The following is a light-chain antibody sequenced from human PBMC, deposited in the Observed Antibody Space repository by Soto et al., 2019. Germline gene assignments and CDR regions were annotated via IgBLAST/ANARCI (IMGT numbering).Light chain of an antibody. CDR3: QTWGPNWV. CDR1: SGHSSYA. CDR2: LNSDGSH. J-gene: IGLJ3*02. Sequence: QLVLTQSPSASASLGASVKLTCTLSSGHSSYAIAWHQQHPEKGPRFLMRLNSDGSHSKGDGIPDRFSGSSSGAERYLTISSLQSEDEADYYCQTWGPNWVFGGGTQLTIL. V-gene: IGLV4-69*01.